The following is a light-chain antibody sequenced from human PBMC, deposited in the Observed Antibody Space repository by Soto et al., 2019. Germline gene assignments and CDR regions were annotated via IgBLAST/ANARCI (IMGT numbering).Light chain of an antibody. J-gene: IGLJ2*01. CDR2: SNN. CDR3: PEWDDRLNFVE. V-gene: IGLV1-44*01. Sequence: QSVLTQPPSASGTPGQRVTITCSGSSSNIGSNTVNWYQQLPGTAPKLLLYSNNQRRSGVPDRVYGSKSGTSASLAISGHQCEDEADYHCPEWDDRLNFVEFGAGIKLTDL. CDR1: SSNIGSNT.